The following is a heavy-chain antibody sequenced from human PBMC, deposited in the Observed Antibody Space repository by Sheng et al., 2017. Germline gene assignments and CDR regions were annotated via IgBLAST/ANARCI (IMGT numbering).Heavy chain of an antibody. J-gene: IGHJ3*02. Sequence: EVQLVESGGGLVQPGGSLRLSCAASGFTFSSFWMYWVRQAPGKGLVWVARLSSDGSVTSYVDFVKGRFIISRDNAKNTLFLQMNSLRAEDTALYYCGSQTFGLGGLIDIWGQGTMVTVSS. V-gene: IGHV3-74*03. D-gene: IGHD3-3*01. CDR1: GFTFSSFW. CDR2: LSSDGSVT. CDR3: GSQTFGLGGLIDI.